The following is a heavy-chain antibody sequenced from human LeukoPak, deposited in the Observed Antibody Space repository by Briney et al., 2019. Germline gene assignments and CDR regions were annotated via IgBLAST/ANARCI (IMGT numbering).Heavy chain of an antibody. J-gene: IGHJ6*02. CDR1: GGTFSSYA. V-gene: IGHV1-69*01. D-gene: IGHD2-2*02. Sequence: SVKVSCKASGGTFSSYAISWVRQPPGQGLEWMGGIIPIFGTANYAQKFQGRVTITADESTSTAYMELSSLRSEDTAVYYCAREDCSSTSCYIYYGMDVWGQGTTVTVSS. CDR3: AREDCSSTSCYIYYGMDV. CDR2: IIPIFGTA.